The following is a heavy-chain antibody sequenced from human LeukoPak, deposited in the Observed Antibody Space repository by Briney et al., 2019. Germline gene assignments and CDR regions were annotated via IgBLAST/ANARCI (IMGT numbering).Heavy chain of an antibody. V-gene: IGHV1-18*01. D-gene: IGHD4-17*01. CDR3: ARDYGDYWKYYFDY. J-gene: IGHJ4*02. CDR1: GYTFTSYG. Sequence: ASVKVSCKASGYTFTSYGISWVRQAPGQGLEWMGWISAYNGNTNYAQKLQGRVTMTTDTSTSTAYMELRSLRSDDTAVYYCARDYGDYWKYYFDYWGQGTPVTVSS. CDR2: ISAYNGNT.